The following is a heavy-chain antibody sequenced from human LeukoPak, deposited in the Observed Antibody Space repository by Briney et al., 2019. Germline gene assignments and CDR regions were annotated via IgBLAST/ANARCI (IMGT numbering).Heavy chain of an antibody. CDR2: ISFDGSIT. V-gene: IGHV3-30*18. Sequence: GGSLRLSCAASGSSFSYYGMHWVRQAPGKGLEWVSFISFDGSITYNADSVKGRLTISRDNSKNTVYLQMNRLRAEDTAVYYCAKDFDYWGQGTLVTVSS. CDR3: AKDFDY. J-gene: IGHJ4*02. CDR1: GSSFSYYG.